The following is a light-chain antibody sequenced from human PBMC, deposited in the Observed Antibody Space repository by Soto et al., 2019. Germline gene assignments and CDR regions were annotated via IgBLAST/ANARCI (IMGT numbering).Light chain of an antibody. CDR3: SSYTSSSTLYV. CDR1: SSDVGGYNY. Sequence: QSALTQPASGSGSPGQSITISCTGTSSDVGGYNYVSWYQQHPGKAPKLMIYDVSNRPSGVSYRFSGSKSGNTASLTISGLQAEDEADYYCSSYTSSSTLYVFGTGTKVTVL. CDR2: DVS. J-gene: IGLJ1*01. V-gene: IGLV2-14*03.